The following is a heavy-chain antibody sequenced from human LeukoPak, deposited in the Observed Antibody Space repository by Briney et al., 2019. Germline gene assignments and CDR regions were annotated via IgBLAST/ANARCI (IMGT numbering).Heavy chain of an antibody. CDR2: IYYSGST. CDR3: ARGVLRFREAFDY. CDR1: GGSISSGGYY. D-gene: IGHD3-3*01. J-gene: IGHJ4*02. Sequence: PSETLSLTCTVSGGSISSGGYYWSWIRQHPGKGLEYIGHIYYSGSTSYNPSLKSRVTSSVNTSKNQFSLKLTSVTAAATAVYYCARGVLRFREAFDYWGQGTLVTVSS. V-gene: IGHV4-31*03.